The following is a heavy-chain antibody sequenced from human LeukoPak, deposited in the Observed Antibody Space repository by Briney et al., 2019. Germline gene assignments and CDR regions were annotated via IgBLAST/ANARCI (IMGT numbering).Heavy chain of an antibody. CDR2: INPNSGGT. CDR1: GYTFTGYY. V-gene: IGHV1-2*02. D-gene: IGHD5-18*01. CDR3: ARSGYSYGYLGYYFDY. J-gene: IGHJ4*02. Sequence: ASVKVSCKASGYTFTGYYMHWVRQAPGQGLEWMGWINPNSGGTNYAQKFQGRVTMTRDTSISTAYMELSRLRSDDTAVYYCARSGYSYGYLGYYFDYWGQGTLVTVSS.